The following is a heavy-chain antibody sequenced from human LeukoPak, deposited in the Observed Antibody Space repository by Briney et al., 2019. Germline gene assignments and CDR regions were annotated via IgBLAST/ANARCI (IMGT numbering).Heavy chain of an antibody. Sequence: PGGSLRLSCGASGFTFNNYGMNWVRQAPGKGLEGVSRISSGGRTTNYADSVKGRVTISRDKSKNTLYLHMNSLTAEDTGVDYCAKEGTAWGRTGTPANFDYWGQGTLVTVSS. CDR2: ISSGGRTT. V-gene: IGHV3-23*01. J-gene: IGHJ4*02. CDR3: AKEGTAWGRTGTPANFDY. CDR1: GFTFNNYG. D-gene: IGHD1-1*01.